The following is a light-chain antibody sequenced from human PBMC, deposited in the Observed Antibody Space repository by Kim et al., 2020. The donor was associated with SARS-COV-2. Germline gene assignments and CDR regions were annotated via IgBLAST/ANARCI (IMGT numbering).Light chain of an antibody. Sequence: LSLAPGSRATLSCRACHSVSYLAWYQQRPGQAPRLLMYEATSRATGIPDRFSGSGSGTEFTLTISGLEPEDFQVYYCQQSDASPLTFGGGTKLEIK. V-gene: IGKV3-20*01. CDR2: EAT. CDR1: HSVSY. J-gene: IGKJ4*01. CDR3: QQSDASPLT.